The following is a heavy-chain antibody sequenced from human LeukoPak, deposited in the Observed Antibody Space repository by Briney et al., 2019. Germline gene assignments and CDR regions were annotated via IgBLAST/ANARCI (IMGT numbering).Heavy chain of an antibody. D-gene: IGHD2-2*01. CDR3: ARHYIQPPHYFDY. Sequence: PSETLSLTCTVSGGSISSYYWSWIRQPPGKGLEWIGFIYYTGSTYYNTFLKSRVTVSIDTSKNQFSLKLSAVTAADTAVYYCARHYIQPPHYFDYWGQGTLVTVSS. V-gene: IGHV4-59*08. J-gene: IGHJ4*02. CDR1: GGSISSYY. CDR2: IYYTGST.